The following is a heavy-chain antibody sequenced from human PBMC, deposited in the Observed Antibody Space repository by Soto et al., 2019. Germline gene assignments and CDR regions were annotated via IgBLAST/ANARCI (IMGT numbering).Heavy chain of an antibody. CDR2: IVVGSGNT. CDR3: VKGGYYSSGDFDI. D-gene: IGHD3-22*01. CDR1: LFTFTSSA. V-gene: IGHV1-58*01. J-gene: IGHJ3*02. Sequence: WASVXVPCKTSLFTFTSSAGRFLRQARGQRLEWIGWIVVGSGNTNYAQKFQERVTITRDMSTSTAYMELSSLRSEDTAVYYCVKGGYYSSGDFDIWGQGTMVTVSS.